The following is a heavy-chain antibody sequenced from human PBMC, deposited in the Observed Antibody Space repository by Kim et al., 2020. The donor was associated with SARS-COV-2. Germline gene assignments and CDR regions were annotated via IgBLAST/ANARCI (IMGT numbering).Heavy chain of an antibody. D-gene: IGHD3-22*01. J-gene: IGHJ4*02. CDR1: GFTFSGSA. CDR2: IRSKANSYAT. Sequence: GGSLRLSCAASGFTFSGSAMHWVRQASGKGLEWVGRIRSKANSYATAYAASVKGRFTISRDDSKNTAYLQMNSLKTEDTAVYYCTRDRPTGGGDRSSGCDYWGQGTLVTVSS. V-gene: IGHV3-73*01. CDR3: TRDRPTGGGDRSSGCDY.